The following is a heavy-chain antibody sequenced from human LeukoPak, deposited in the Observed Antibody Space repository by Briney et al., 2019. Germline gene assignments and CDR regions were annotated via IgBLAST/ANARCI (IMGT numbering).Heavy chain of an antibody. J-gene: IGHJ5*02. CDR2: ISYDGGNK. V-gene: IGHV3-30*18. D-gene: IGHD3-10*01. CDR1: GFTFSSYG. CDR3: AKVDRYYYGSGSPYNWFDP. Sequence: GGSLRLSCAASGFTFSSYGMHWVRQAPGKGLEWVAVISYDGGNKYYADSVKGRFTISRDNSKNTLYLQMNSLRAEDTAVYYCAKVDRYYYGSGSPYNWFDPWGQGTLVTVSS.